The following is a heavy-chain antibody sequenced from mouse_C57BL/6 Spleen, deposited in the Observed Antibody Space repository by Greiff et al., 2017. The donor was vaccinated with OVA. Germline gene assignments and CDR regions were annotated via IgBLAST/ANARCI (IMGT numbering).Heavy chain of an antibody. V-gene: IGHV5-4*01. D-gene: IGHD2-4*01. CDR1: GFTFSSYA. J-gene: IGHJ2*01. CDR2: ISDGGSYT. CDR3: ARDRDYEGYYFDY. Sequence: EVQGVESGGGLVKPGGSLKLSCAASGFTFSSYAMSWVRQTPEKRLEWVATISDGGSYTYYPDNVKGRFTISRDNAKNNLYLQMSHLKSEDTAMYYCARDRDYEGYYFDYWGQGTTLTVSS.